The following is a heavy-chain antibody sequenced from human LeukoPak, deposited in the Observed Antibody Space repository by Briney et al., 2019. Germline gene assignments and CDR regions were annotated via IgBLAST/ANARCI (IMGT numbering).Heavy chain of an antibody. Sequence: GGSLRLSCAASEFSFSDYNMNWVRQAPGKGLEWVSAISGSGGSTYYADSVKGRFTISRDNSKNTLYLQMNSLRAEDTAVYYCAKTQLRYFDWSNAFDIWGQGTMVTVSS. CDR1: EFSFSDYN. V-gene: IGHV3-23*01. CDR2: ISGSGGST. J-gene: IGHJ3*02. D-gene: IGHD3-9*01. CDR3: AKTQLRYFDWSNAFDI.